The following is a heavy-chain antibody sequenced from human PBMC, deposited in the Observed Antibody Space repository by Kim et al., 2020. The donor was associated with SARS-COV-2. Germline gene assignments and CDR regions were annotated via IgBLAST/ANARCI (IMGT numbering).Heavy chain of an antibody. D-gene: IGHD5-12*01. V-gene: IGHV3-48*02. J-gene: IGHJ4*02. CDR3: ARGWLQNSFDY. CDR2: I. Sequence: IHYSDFANGRFTISRDNARNSVSMQMNNLRDEDTAVYYCARGWLQNSFDYWGQGTPVTVSS.